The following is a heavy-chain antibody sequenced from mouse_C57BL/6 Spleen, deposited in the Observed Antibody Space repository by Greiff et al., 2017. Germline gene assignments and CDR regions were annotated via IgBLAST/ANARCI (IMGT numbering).Heavy chain of an antibody. D-gene: IGHD1-1*01. V-gene: IGHV1-18*01. J-gene: IGHJ4*01. CDR1: GYTFTDYN. CDR3: ARSHYGSPMDY. Sequence: EVKLVESGPELVKPGASVKIPCKASGYTFTDYNMDWVKQSHGKSLEWIGDINPNNGGTIYNQKFKGKATLTVDKSSSTAYMELSSLTSEDTAVYYCARSHYGSPMDYWGQGTSVTVSS. CDR2: INPNNGGT.